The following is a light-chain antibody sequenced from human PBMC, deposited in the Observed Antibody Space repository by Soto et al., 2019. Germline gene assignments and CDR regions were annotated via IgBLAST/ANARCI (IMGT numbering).Light chain of an antibody. J-gene: IGKJ2*01. CDR1: QSISSW. CDR3: LQYNSYPYT. CDR2: AAS. Sequence: DIQMTQSPSTLSASVGDRVTITCRASQSISSWLAWYQQKPGKAPKVLIYAASSLESGVPSRFSGSGSGTEFTLTISSLQPDDFATYYCLQYNSYPYTFGQGTKLEIK. V-gene: IGKV1-5*01.